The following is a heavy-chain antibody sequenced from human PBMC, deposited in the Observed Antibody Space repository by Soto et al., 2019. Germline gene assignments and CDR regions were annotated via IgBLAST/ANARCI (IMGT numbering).Heavy chain of an antibody. V-gene: IGHV1-69*12. CDR1: GGTFSSYA. Sequence: QVQLVQSGAEVKKPGSSVKVSCKASGGTFSSYAISWVRQAPGQGLEWMGGIIPIFGTANYAQKFQGRVTITADESTSTAYRELSSLRSEDTAVYYCASTDHFGVVIKNWFDPWGQGTLVTVSS. D-gene: IGHD3-3*01. CDR3: ASTDHFGVVIKNWFDP. J-gene: IGHJ5*02. CDR2: IIPIFGTA.